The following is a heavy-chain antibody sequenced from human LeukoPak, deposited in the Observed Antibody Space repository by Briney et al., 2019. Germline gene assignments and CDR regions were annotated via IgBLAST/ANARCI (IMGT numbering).Heavy chain of an antibody. Sequence: ASVKVSCKASGYTFSSYYMHWVRQAPGQGLEWMGIINPSGGSTSYAQKFQGRVTMTRDTSTSTVYMEMSSLRSEDTAVYYCANQQGYYYYMDVWGKGTTVTVSS. J-gene: IGHJ6*03. CDR3: ANQQGYYYYMDV. CDR1: GYTFSSYY. D-gene: IGHD2-2*01. CDR2: INPSGGST. V-gene: IGHV1-46*01.